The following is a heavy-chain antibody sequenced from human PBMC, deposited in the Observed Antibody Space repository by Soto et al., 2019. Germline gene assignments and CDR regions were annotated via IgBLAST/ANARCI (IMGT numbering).Heavy chain of an antibody. CDR1: GFTFDDYA. Sequence: EVHLVESGGSVVRPGGSLRLSCAASGFTFDDYALRWVRQGPGKGLEWVSHITWNGDSTTYAESVRGRFTISRDNAKNALSLQMNRRRAEDTAFYYCARAARYGDYQRHFDYWGQGTLVTVSS. D-gene: IGHD4-17*01. CDR2: ITWNGDST. CDR3: ARAARYGDYQRHFDY. J-gene: IGHJ4*02. V-gene: IGHV3-20*04.